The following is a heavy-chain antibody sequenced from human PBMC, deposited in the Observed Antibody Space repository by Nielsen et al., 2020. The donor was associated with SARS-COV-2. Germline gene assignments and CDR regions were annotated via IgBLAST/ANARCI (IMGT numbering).Heavy chain of an antibody. Sequence: SETLSLTCTVSGGSISSSSYYWGWIRQPPGKGLEWIGSIYYSGTTYYNPSLKSRVTISVDTSKSQFSLKLSSVTAADTAVYYCASFTQYCSGGSCYSRFDYWGQGTLVTVSS. J-gene: IGHJ4*02. V-gene: IGHV4-39*01. D-gene: IGHD2-15*01. CDR3: ASFTQYCSGGSCYSRFDY. CDR2: IYYSGTT. CDR1: GGSISSSSYY.